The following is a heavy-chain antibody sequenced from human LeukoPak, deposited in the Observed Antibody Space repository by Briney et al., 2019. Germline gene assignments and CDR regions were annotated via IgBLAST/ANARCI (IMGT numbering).Heavy chain of an antibody. V-gene: IGHV1-18*01. CDR3: ARAGSDTMVVVVITPDY. CDR2: ISTYNGNT. D-gene: IGHD3-22*01. J-gene: IGHJ4*02. CDR1: GYTFTNYG. Sequence: ASVKVSCKASGYTFTNYGINWVRQAPGQGLEWMGWISTYNGNTKYAQKFQGRVTMTTDTSTSTAYMEVRSLRSDDTAVYFCARAGSDTMVVVVITPDYWGQGTPVTVYS.